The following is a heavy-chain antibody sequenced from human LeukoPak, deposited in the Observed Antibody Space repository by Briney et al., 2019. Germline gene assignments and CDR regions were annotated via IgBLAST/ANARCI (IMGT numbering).Heavy chain of an antibody. D-gene: IGHD1-7*01. Sequence: APVKVSCKASGYTFTSYYMHWVRQAPGQGLEWMGIINPSGGSTSYAQKFQGRVTMTRDMSTSTVYMELSSLRSEDTAVYYCARGDWNYVFDYWGQGTLVTVSS. CDR3: ARGDWNYVFDY. CDR1: GYTFTSYY. V-gene: IGHV1-46*01. CDR2: INPSGGST. J-gene: IGHJ4*02.